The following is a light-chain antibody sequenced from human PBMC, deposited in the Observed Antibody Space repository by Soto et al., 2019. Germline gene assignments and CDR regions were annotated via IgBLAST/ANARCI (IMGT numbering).Light chain of an antibody. Sequence: QSVLTQSPSVSGAPGQRVTISCTGSSSNIGAGYNVHWYQQHPGTAPKLLIYGNNNRPSGVPDRFSGSKSGTSGSLAITGLQAEDEADYYCQSYASSLSGWVFGGGTKLTVL. J-gene: IGLJ3*02. CDR2: GNN. CDR3: QSYASSLSGWV. V-gene: IGLV1-40*01. CDR1: SSNIGAGYN.